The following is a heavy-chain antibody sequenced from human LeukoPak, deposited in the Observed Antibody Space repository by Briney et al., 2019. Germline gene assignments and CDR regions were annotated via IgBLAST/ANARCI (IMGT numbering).Heavy chain of an antibody. D-gene: IGHD3-10*01. CDR1: GYTFTGYY. Sequence: GASVKVSCKASGYTFTGYYMHWVRQAPGQGLEWMGWINPNSGGTNYAQKFQGRVTMTRDTSISTAYMELSRLRSDDTAVFYCAREFRAARLEVGDSIRGYFDYWGQGTLVTVSS. J-gene: IGHJ4*02. CDR2: INPNSGGT. V-gene: IGHV1-2*02. CDR3: AREFRAARLEVGDSIRGYFDY.